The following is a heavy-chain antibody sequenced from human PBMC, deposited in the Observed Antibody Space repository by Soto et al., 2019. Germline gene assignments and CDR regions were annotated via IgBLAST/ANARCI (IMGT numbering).Heavy chain of an antibody. Sequence: PGVSLRLSCAASGFTFSSYGMHWVRQAPGKGLEWVAVISYDGSNKYYADSVKGRFTISRDNSKNTLYLQMNSLRAEDTAVYYCAKDESHTAMLTAPFDYWGQGTLVTVSS. CDR1: GFTFSSYG. V-gene: IGHV3-30*18. CDR2: ISYDGSNK. CDR3: AKDESHTAMLTAPFDY. D-gene: IGHD5-18*01. J-gene: IGHJ4*02.